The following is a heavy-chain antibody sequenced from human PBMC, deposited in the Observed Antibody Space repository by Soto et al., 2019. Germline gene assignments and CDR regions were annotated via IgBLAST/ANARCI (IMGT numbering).Heavy chain of an antibody. Sequence: QVQLVQSGAEVKTPGASVTVSCKTSGYAFTDSFIHWLRQAPGHGLEWMGMINPFGGRVTYAQTFQGRVTMTKDTSANTVYLELNSLVPEQTGVYYCARASSGTLNVFDYWGQGTLVSVSS. V-gene: IGHV1-46*01. CDR3: ARASSGTLNVFDY. J-gene: IGHJ4*02. D-gene: IGHD6-25*01. CDR1: GYAFTDSF. CDR2: INPFGGRV.